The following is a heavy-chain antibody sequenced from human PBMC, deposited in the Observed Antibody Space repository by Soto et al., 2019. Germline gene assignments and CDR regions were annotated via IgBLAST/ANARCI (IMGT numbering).Heavy chain of an antibody. CDR3: ARGASADPDYYDSSGYPFPMDV. Sequence: GESLKISCKGSGYSFTSYWIGWVRQMPGKGLEWMGIIYPGDSDTRYSPSFQGQVTISADKSISAAYLQWSSLKASDTAMYYCARGASADPDYYDSSGYPFPMDVWGQGNTVTVSS. CDR2: IYPGDSDT. CDR1: GYSFTSYW. D-gene: IGHD3-22*01. V-gene: IGHV5-51*01. J-gene: IGHJ6*02.